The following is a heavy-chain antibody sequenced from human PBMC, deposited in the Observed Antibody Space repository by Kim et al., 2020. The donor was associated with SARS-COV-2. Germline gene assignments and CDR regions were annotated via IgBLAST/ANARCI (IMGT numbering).Heavy chain of an antibody. Sequence: NPSPKSRVTMSVDTSKNQFSLKLSSVTAADTAVYYCARESNSYGIGAFDIWGQGTMVTVSS. D-gene: IGHD5-18*01. V-gene: IGHV4-4*07. CDR3: ARESNSYGIGAFDI. J-gene: IGHJ3*02.